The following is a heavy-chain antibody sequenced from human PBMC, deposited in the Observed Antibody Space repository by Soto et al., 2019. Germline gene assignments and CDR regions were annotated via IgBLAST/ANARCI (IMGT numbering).Heavy chain of an antibody. CDR2: IFYSGST. V-gene: IGHV4-59*08. D-gene: IGHD3-16*02. CDR1: GGSISSYY. Sequence: QVQLQESGPGLVKPSETLSITCTVSGGSISSYYWSWIRQPPGKGLEWFGYIFYSGSTNYNPSLKSRVTIAVDTSKNQFSLKRSSVTAADTAVYYCARLYGLDAFDFWGQGTMVTVSS. CDR3: ARLYGLDAFDF. J-gene: IGHJ3*01.